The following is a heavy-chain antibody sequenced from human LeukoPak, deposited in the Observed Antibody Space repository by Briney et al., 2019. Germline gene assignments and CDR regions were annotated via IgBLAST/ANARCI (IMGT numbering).Heavy chain of an antibody. CDR1: GFTFSSYG. D-gene: IGHD1-7*01. CDR2: ISWNSGSI. CDR3: AKVGSAWNYLNYFDY. V-gene: IGHV3-9*03. J-gene: IGHJ4*02. Sequence: GGSLRLSCAASGFTFSSYGMSWVRQAPGKGLEWVSGISWNSGSIGYADSVKGRFTISRDNAKNSLYLQMNSLRAEDMALYYCAKVGSAWNYLNYFDYWGQGTLVTVSS.